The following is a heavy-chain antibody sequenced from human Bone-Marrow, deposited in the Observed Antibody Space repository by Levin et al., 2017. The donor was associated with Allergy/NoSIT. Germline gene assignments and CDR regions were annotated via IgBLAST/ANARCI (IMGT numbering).Heavy chain of an antibody. D-gene: IGHD3-22*01. CDR2: IIPILGIA. CDR3: AREVYYDSSGYFTYYYYYGMDV. Sequence: ASVKVSCKASGGTFSSYPISWVRQAPGQGLEWMGRIIPILGIANYAQKFQGRVTITADKSTSTAYMELSSLRSEDTAVYYCAREVYYDSSGYFTYYYYYGMDVWGQGTTVTVSS. V-gene: IGHV1-69*04. J-gene: IGHJ6*02. CDR1: GGTFSSYP.